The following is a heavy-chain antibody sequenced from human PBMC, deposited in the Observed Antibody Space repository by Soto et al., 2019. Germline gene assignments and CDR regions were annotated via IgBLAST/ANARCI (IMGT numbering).Heavy chain of an antibody. Sequence: EVQLLESGGGLVQPGGSLRLSCAASGFTFSSYAMSWVRQAPGKGLEWGSAISGSGGSTNYADSVKGRFTLSRDNSKNTLYLQMTSLRAEDTAVYYCAKVPTVGKYWSFDLWGRGTLVTVSS. J-gene: IGHJ2*01. V-gene: IGHV3-23*01. CDR1: GFTFSSYA. CDR2: ISGSGGST. CDR3: AKVPTVGKYWSFDL. D-gene: IGHD4-17*01.